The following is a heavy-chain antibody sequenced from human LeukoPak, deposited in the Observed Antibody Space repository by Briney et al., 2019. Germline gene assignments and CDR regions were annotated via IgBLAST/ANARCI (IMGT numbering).Heavy chain of an antibody. CDR3: ARARYDILTGYPHDY. J-gene: IGHJ4*02. CDR1: GDSFSGYY. V-gene: IGHV4-34*01. Sequence: SETLSLTCAVYGDSFSGYYWSWLRQPPGKGLEWLGEINHSRSTNYNPSLKSRVTISVDTSKNQFSLKLSSVTAADTAVYYCARARYDILTGYPHDYWGQGTLVTVSS. D-gene: IGHD3-9*01. CDR2: INHSRST.